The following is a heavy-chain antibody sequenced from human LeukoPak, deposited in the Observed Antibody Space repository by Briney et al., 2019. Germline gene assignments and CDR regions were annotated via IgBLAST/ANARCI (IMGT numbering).Heavy chain of an antibody. J-gene: IGHJ4*02. Sequence: ASVKVSCKASGYTFTSYDINWVRQATGQGLEWMGWMNPNSGNTGYALKFQGRVTITRNTSISTAYMELSSLRSDDTAVYYCARDDNYGIFVNVDYWGQGTLVTVSS. CDR2: MNPNSGNT. CDR1: GYTFTSYD. V-gene: IGHV1-8*03. CDR3: ARDDNYGIFVNVDY. D-gene: IGHD4-11*01.